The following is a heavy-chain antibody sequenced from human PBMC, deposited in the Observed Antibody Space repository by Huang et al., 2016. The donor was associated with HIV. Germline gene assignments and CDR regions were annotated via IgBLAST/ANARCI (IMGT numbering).Heavy chain of an antibody. CDR1: TFTFGAYW. Sequence: VESGGRSVHPGGSIKLSCVGSTFTFGAYWMRWVRQPPGKGLEWVANIKQDESEKDYVDSVKGRFNISRDNARKVLFLEMDNLRVEDTAIYFCATKTAGMDIWGQGTTVTVSS. D-gene: IGHD1-7*01. J-gene: IGHJ6*02. V-gene: IGHV3-7*01. CDR3: ATKTAGMDI. CDR2: IKQDESEK.